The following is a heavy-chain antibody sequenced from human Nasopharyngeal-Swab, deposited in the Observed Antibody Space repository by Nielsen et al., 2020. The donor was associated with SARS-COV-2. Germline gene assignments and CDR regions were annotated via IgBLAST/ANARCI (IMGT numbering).Heavy chain of an antibody. D-gene: IGHD2-8*01. CDR2: ISIDGSST. CDR1: GFTFSSYW. J-gene: IGHJ4*02. Sequence: GESLKISCAASGFTFSSYWMHWVRQAPGKGLVWVSRISIDGSSTSYADSVKGRFTISRDNAKNTLYLQMNSLRAEDTAMYYCAKRDCSNAVCRYYFDYWGQGTLVTVSS. V-gene: IGHV3-74*01. CDR3: AKRDCSNAVCRYYFDY.